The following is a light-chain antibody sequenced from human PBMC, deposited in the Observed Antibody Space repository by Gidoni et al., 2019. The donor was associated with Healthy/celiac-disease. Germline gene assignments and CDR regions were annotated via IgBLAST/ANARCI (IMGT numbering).Light chain of an antibody. CDR1: SSDVGGYNC. J-gene: IGLJ3*02. V-gene: IGLV2-8*01. CDR3: SSYAGSNNPL. Sequence: QSALTQPPSASGSPGQSVTISCTGTSSDVGGYNCVSWYQQHPGKAPKLMIYEVSKRPSGVPDRFSGSKSGNTASLTVSGLQAEDEADYYCSSYAGSNNPLFGGGTKLTVL. CDR2: EVS.